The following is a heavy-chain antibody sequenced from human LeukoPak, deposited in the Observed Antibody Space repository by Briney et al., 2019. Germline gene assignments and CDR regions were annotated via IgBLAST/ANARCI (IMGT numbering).Heavy chain of an antibody. V-gene: IGHV3-9*01. CDR3: AKDLDGY. J-gene: IGHJ4*02. CDR2: ISWNSGSI. CDR1: GFTFDDYA. Sequence: SGGSLRLSCAASGFTFDDYAMHWVRQAPGKGLEWVSGISWNSGSIGYADSVKGRFTISRDNAKNSPYLQMNSLRAEDTALYYCAKDLDGYWGQGTLVTVSS.